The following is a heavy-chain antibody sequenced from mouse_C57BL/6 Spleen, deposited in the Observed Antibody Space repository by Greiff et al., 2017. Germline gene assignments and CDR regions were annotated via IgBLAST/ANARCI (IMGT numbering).Heavy chain of an antibody. J-gene: IGHJ1*03. D-gene: IGHD1-1*01. V-gene: IGHV2-2*01. CDR3: ARGATVGYFDV. Sequence: QVQLKESGPGLVQPSQSLSITCTVSGFSLTSYGVHWVRQAPGKGLEWLGVIWSGGSTDYNAAFISRLSISKDNSKSQVFFKMNSLQADDTARYYCARGATVGYFDVWGTGTTVTVAS. CDR2: IWSGGST. CDR1: GFSLTSYG.